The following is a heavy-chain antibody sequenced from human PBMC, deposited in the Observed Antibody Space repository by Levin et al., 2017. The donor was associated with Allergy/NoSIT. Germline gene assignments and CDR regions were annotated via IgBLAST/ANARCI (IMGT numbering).Heavy chain of an antibody. CDR1: GFSFNTYA. CDR2: INGSGVST. V-gene: IGHV3-23*01. CDR3: AKDPGSWHFQN. D-gene: IGHD7-27*01. Sequence: GESLKISCVASGFSFNTYAMTWVRQAPGKGLEWVSGINGSGVSTYYADSVKGRFTISRDNSKNTVYLQMNSLTAEDTAIYYCAKDPGSWHFQNWGQGTLVTVSS. J-gene: IGHJ1*01.